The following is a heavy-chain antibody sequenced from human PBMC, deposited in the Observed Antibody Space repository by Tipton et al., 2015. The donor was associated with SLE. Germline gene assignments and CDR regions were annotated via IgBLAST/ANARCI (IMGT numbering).Heavy chain of an antibody. D-gene: IGHD1-26*01. CDR3: ARDFWSQIVGAGGAFHI. Sequence: GLVKPSETLSLTCTVSGGSISSYYWSWIRRPPGKGLEWIGYIYTSGSTNYNPSLKSRVTISVDTSKNQFSLKLSSVTAADTAVYYCARDFWSQIVGAGGAFHIWGQGTMVTVSS. CDR1: GGSISSYY. CDR2: IYTSGST. J-gene: IGHJ3*02. V-gene: IGHV4-4*08.